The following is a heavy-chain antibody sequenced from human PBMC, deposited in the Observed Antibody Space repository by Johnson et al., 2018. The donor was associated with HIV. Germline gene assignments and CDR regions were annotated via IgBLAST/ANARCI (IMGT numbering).Heavy chain of an antibody. V-gene: IGHV3-53*01. D-gene: IGHD1-7*01. CDR2: ISGSGGST. CDR3: ARPETATTIGAFDI. J-gene: IGHJ3*02. Sequence: VQLVESGGGLIQPGGSLRLSCAASGFTVSSNYMSWVRQAPGKGLEWVSVISGSGGSTYYADSVKGRFTISRDNSKNTLYLQMNSLRAEDTAVYYCARPETATTIGAFDIWGQGTMVTVSS. CDR1: GFTVSSNY.